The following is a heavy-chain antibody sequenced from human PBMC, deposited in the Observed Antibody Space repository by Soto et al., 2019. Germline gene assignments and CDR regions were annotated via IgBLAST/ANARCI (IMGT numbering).Heavy chain of an antibody. CDR3: ASHPYYYASYY. J-gene: IGHJ4*02. V-gene: IGHV3-11*01. D-gene: IGHD3-10*01. Sequence: QVQLVESGGGLVKPGGSLRLSCAASGFTFSDHYMTWIRQAPGKGLEWVAKISGSGSTIYYADSVKGRFTVSRDNAKNSLYLHMDSLRAEDTAVYYCASHPYYYASYYWGQGTLLTVSS. CDR1: GFTFSDHY. CDR2: ISGSGSTI.